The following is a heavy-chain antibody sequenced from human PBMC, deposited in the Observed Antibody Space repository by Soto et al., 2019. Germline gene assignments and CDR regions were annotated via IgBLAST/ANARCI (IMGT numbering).Heavy chain of an antibody. Sequence: QVQLVQSGAEVKKPGSSVKVSCKASGGTFSSYAISWVRQAPGQGLEWMGGIIPIFGTANYAQKFQGRVKIPADEHTSTAYMELSILGAEDPAVYDCARAIIHYRPVATIRNYYYGIDVWGQGNTVTVS. V-gene: IGHV1-69*01. J-gene: IGHJ6*02. D-gene: IGHD5-12*01. CDR2: IIPIFGTA. CDR1: GGTFSSYA. CDR3: ARAIIHYRPVATIRNYYYGIDV.